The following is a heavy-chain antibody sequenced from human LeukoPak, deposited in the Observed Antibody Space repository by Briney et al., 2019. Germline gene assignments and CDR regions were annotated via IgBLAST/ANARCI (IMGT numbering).Heavy chain of an antibody. D-gene: IGHD6-13*01. V-gene: IGHV1-18*01. J-gene: IGHJ6*03. CDR3: AREPEQLVSVSYYYYYMDV. Sequence: GASVKVSCKASGYTFTSYGISWVRQAPGQGLEWMGWISAYNGNTNYAQKLQGRVTMTTDTSTSTAYMELRSLRSDDTAVYYCAREPEQLVSVSYYYYYMDVWGKGTTVTVSS. CDR2: ISAYNGNT. CDR1: GYTFTSYG.